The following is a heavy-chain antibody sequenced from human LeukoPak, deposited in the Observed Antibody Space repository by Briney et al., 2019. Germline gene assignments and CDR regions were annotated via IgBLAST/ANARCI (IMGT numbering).Heavy chain of an antibody. CDR1: VYTFTSYG. CDR3: ARDRSYDILTGYPDNDAFDI. V-gene: IGHV1-18*01. D-gene: IGHD3-9*01. CDR2: ISAYNGNT. Sequence: ASVKVSCKASVYTFTSYGINWVRQAPGQGLGWMGWISAYNGNTNYAQKLQGRVTMTTDTSTSTAYMELGSLGSDDTAVYYCARDRSYDILTGYPDNDAFDIWGQGTMVTVSS. J-gene: IGHJ3*02.